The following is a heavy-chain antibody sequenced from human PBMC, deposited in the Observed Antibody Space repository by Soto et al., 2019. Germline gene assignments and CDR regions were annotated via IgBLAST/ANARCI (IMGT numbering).Heavy chain of an antibody. CDR2: ISSNGGST. CDR1: GFTFSSYW. D-gene: IGHD3-10*01. CDR3: VKDTLLWFGEPFQASYYYYGMDV. J-gene: IGHJ6*02. Sequence: TGGSLRLSCAASGFTFSSYWMSWVRQARGKGLEYVSAISSNGGSTYYADSVKGRFTISRDNSKNTLYLQMSSLRAEDTAVYYCVKDTLLWFGEPFQASYYYYGMDVWGQGTTVTVSS. V-gene: IGHV3-64D*06.